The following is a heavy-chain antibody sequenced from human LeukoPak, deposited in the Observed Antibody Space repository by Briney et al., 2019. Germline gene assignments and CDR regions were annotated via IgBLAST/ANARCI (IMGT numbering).Heavy chain of an antibody. D-gene: IGHD3-22*01. J-gene: IGHJ6*02. CDR2: ISYDGSNK. Sequence: RPGGSLRLSCVASGFTLKTYGMHWVRQAPGKGLEWVAVISYDGSNKYYADSVKGRFTISRDNSKNTLYLQMNSLRAEDTAVYYCAKEIHDSSGMPTEDYYYGMDVWGQGTTVTVSS. V-gene: IGHV3-30*18. CDR1: GFTLKTYG. CDR3: AKEIHDSSGMPTEDYYYGMDV.